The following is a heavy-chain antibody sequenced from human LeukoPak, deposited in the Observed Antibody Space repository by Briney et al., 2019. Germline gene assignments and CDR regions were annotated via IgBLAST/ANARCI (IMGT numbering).Heavy chain of an antibody. CDR1: GGSIRSYY. Sequence: SETLSLTSTVSGGSIRSYYWSWIRQPPGKGLEWIGHIYIRGTTDYNPSLKSRVTMSIDTSKNQFSLKLSSVTAADTAVYYCARLENVDWFDPRGQGTLVIVTS. V-gene: IGHV4-4*09. CDR2: IYIRGTT. CDR3: ARLENVDWFDP. D-gene: IGHD1-1*01. J-gene: IGHJ5*02.